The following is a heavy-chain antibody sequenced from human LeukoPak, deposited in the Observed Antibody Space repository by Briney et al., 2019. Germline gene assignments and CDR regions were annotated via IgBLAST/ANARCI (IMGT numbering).Heavy chain of an antibody. V-gene: IGHV3-30*18. D-gene: IGHD3-9*01. Sequence: GGSLRLSCVASGFTFRSYGMHWVRQAPGKGLEWVAVISYDGSNKYYADSVKGRFTISRDNSKNTLYLQMNSLRAEDTAVYYCAKDHEPSDILTGYYGVDYWGQGTLVTVSS. CDR1: GFTFRSYG. CDR3: AKDHEPSDILTGYYGVDY. CDR2: ISYDGSNK. J-gene: IGHJ4*02.